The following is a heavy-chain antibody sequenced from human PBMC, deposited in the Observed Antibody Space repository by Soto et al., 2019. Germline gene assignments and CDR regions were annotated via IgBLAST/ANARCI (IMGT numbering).Heavy chain of an antibody. Sequence: EVQLVESGGGLVKPGGSLRLSCAASGFTFSNAWMSWVRQAPGKGLEWVGRIKSKTDGGTTDYAAPVKGRFTISRDDSKNKLYLKMNSLKTEDTAVYYCTTDRYCSTNSYSTYYYYMDVWGKGTTVTVSS. CDR3: TTDRYCSTNSYSTYYYYMDV. CDR2: IKSKTDGGTT. D-gene: IGHD2-2*01. CDR1: GFTFSNAW. V-gene: IGHV3-15*01. J-gene: IGHJ6*03.